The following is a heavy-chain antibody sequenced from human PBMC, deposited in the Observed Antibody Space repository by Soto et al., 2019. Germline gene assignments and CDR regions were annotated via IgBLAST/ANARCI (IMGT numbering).Heavy chain of an antibody. J-gene: IGHJ4*02. CDR1: GFTFGDYA. CDR2: IRSKAYGGTT. CDR3: TRDSNYDILTGYQYYFDY. V-gene: IGHV3-49*03. Sequence: GGSLRLSCTASGFTFGDYAMGWFRQAPGKGLEWVGFIRSKAYGGTTEYAASVKGRFTISRDDSKSIAYLQMNSLKTEDTAVYYCTRDSNYDILTGYQYYFDYWGQGTLVTVPQ. D-gene: IGHD3-9*01.